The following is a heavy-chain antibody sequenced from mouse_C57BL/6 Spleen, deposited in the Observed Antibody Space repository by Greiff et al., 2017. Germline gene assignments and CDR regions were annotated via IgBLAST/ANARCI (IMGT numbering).Heavy chain of an antibody. D-gene: IGHD2-4*01. CDR1: GYTFTSYG. J-gene: IGHJ1*03. CDR3: AGGGYDYDPLYWYFDV. Sequence: QVQLQQSGAELARPGASVKLSCKASGYTFTSYGISWVKQRTGQGLEWIGEIYPRSGNTYYNEKFKGKATLTADKSSSTAYMELRSLTSEDSAVDFCAGGGYDYDPLYWYFDVWGTGTTVTVSS. CDR2: IYPRSGNT. V-gene: IGHV1-81*01.